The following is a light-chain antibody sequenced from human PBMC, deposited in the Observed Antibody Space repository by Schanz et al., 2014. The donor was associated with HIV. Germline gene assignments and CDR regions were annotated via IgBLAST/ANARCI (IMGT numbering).Light chain of an antibody. CDR2: DAS. V-gene: IGKV3-20*01. CDR1: QSVSSY. CDR3: QQFAGSPWT. Sequence: EIVLTQSPGTLSLSPGERATLSCRASQSVSSYLAWYQQKPGQAPRLLIYDASNRATGIPARFSGSGSGTDFTLTITRLEPEDFAVYFCQQFAGSPWTFGQGTKVEIK. J-gene: IGKJ1*01.